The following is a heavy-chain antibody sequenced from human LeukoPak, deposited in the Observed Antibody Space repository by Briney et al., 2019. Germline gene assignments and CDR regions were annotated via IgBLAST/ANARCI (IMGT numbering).Heavy chain of an antibody. CDR1: GYTFTGYY. CDR3: AREKIAAAVIGDY. D-gene: IGHD6-13*01. Sequence: ASVKVSCKASGYTFTGYYMHWVRQAPGQGLEWVGWINPNSGGTNYAQKFQGRVTMTRDTSISTAYMELSRLRSDDTAVYYCAREKIAAAVIGDYWGQGTLVTVSS. V-gene: IGHV1-2*02. J-gene: IGHJ4*02. CDR2: INPNSGGT.